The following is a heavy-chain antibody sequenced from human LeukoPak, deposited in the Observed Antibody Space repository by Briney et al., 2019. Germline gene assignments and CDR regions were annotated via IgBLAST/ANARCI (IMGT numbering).Heavy chain of an antibody. V-gene: IGHV4-34*01. CDR2: INHSGST. CDR1: GGSFSGYY. CDR3: ARDGGSHAFDI. D-gene: IGHD3-10*01. J-gene: IGHJ3*02. Sequence: SETLSLTCAVYGGSFSGYYWSWIRQPPGKGLEWIGEINHSGSTNYNPSLKSRVTISVDTSKNQFSLKLSSVTAADTAVYYCARDGGSHAFDIWGQGTMVTVSS.